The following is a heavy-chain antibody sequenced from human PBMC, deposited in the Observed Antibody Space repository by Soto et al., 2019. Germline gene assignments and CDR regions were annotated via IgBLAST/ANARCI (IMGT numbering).Heavy chain of an antibody. V-gene: IGHV1-18*01. D-gene: IGHD1-26*01. CDR1: GYTFTSYG. Sequence: QVQLVQSGAEVKKPGASVKVSCKASGYTFTSYGISWVRQAPGQGLEWMGWISAYNGNTNYAQKLQGRVTMTTDTHTSTAYMELRSLRSDDTAVYYCAKTSGGSYYYSYYGMDVWGQGTTVTVSS. J-gene: IGHJ6*02. CDR2: ISAYNGNT. CDR3: AKTSGGSYYYSYYGMDV.